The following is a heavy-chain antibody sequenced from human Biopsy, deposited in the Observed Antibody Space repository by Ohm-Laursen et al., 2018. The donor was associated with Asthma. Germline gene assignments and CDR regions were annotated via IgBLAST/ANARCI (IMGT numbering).Heavy chain of an antibody. CDR2: ISYDGNIK. J-gene: IGHJ4*02. CDR3: ARDAPTGGYIDY. D-gene: IGHD7-27*01. V-gene: IGHV3-30-3*01. CDR1: GFTFSSNA. Sequence: SLRLSCSASGFTFSSNAMHWVRQAPGKGLEWVTVISYDGNIKYYADSVKGRFTISRDNSKNTLYLQMNSLRAGDTAVYYCARDAPTGGYIDYWGLGTLVTVSS.